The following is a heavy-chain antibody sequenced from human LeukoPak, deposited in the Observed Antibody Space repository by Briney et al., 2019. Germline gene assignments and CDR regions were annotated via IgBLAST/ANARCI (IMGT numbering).Heavy chain of an antibody. V-gene: IGHV4-30-4*01. CDR2: IYYSGST. Sequence: SETLSLTCTVSGGSISSGDYYWRWIRQPPGKGLEWIGYIYYSGSTYYNPSLKSRATISVDTSTNQFSLKLSSVTAADTAVYYCAPYVTRKNYFDYWGQGTLVTVSS. CDR3: APYVTRKNYFDY. CDR1: GGSISSGDYY. D-gene: IGHD3-10*02. J-gene: IGHJ4*02.